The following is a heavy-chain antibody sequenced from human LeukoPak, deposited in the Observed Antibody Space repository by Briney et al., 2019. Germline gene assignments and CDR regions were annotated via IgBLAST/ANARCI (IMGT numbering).Heavy chain of an antibody. Sequence: ASVKVSCKASGYTFASYGISWVRQATGQGLEWMGWMNPNSGNTGYAQKFQGRVTMTRNASISTAYMELSSLRSEDTAVYYCARWTTTYLDYWGQGTLVTVSS. CDR3: ARWTTTYLDY. CDR1: GYTFASYG. J-gene: IGHJ4*02. CDR2: MNPNSGNT. V-gene: IGHV1-8*02. D-gene: IGHD4-11*01.